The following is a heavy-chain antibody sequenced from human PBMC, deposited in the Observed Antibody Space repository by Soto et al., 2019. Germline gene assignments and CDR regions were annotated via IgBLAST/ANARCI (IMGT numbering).Heavy chain of an antibody. Sequence: EVQLVESGGGLVKPGGSLRLSCAASGFTFSSYSMNWVRQAPGKGLEWVSSISTSSSYIYYADSVKGRFTISRDNAKNSLYLQMNSLRAEDTAVYYCARDVTNSGYYYLNPFGFDPWGQGTLVTVSS. CDR3: ARDVTNSGYYYLNPFGFDP. CDR1: GFTFSSYS. D-gene: IGHD3-22*01. J-gene: IGHJ5*02. V-gene: IGHV3-21*01. CDR2: ISTSSSYI.